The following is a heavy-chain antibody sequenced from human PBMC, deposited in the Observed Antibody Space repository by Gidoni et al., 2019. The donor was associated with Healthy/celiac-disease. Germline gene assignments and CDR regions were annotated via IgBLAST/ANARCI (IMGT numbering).Heavy chain of an antibody. CDR2: ISYEGSNK. D-gene: IGHD1-1*01. J-gene: IGHJ6*02. CDR1: GFTFSSYP. CDR3: ARDGAGGTTFSYYYYGMDV. V-gene: IGHV3-30-3*01. Sequence: QVQLVESGGGVVQPGRSLRLSCTASGFTFSSYPLHWVRQAPGKGLAWVAVISYEGSNKYYADSVKGRFTISRDKSKNTLYLQMNSLRAEDTAVYYCARDGAGGTTFSYYYYGMDVWGQGTTVTVSS.